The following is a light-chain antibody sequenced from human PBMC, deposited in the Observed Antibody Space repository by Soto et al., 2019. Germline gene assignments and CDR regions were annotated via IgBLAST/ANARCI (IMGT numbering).Light chain of an antibody. Sequence: QSVLTQPASVSASLGHSITISSTGISSDVGGYNYVSWYQQRPGKAPQPIISEVSHRAAGASNRSSGSKSGNTDSPARSWLQAEDVTDYYCTSNTSSATHMFGTSTKVNV. CDR1: SSDVGGYNY. V-gene: IGLV2-14*01. CDR2: EVS. J-gene: IGLJ1*01. CDR3: TSNTSSATHM.